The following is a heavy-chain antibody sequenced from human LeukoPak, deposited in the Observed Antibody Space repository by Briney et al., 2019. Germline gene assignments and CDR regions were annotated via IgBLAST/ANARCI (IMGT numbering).Heavy chain of an antibody. CDR3: AKLGVGGEHLSYYDSSGYLYFDY. CDR1: GFTFSSYA. J-gene: IGHJ4*02. CDR2: ISGSGGST. V-gene: IGHV3-23*01. Sequence: PGRSLRLSCAASGFTFSSYAMHWVRQAPGKGLEWVSAISGSGGSTYYADSVKGRFTISRDNSKNTLYLQMNSLRAEDTAVYYCAKLGVGGEHLSYYDSSGYLYFDYWGQGTLVTVSS. D-gene: IGHD3-22*01.